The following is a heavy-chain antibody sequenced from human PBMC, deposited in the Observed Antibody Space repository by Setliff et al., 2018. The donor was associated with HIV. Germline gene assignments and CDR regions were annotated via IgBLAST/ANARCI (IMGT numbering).Heavy chain of an antibody. V-gene: IGHV3-48*01. CDR3: TRDLYYYDSSGSNYYYYYMDV. D-gene: IGHD3-22*01. Sequence: GGSLRLSCAASGFTFSSYSMNWVRQAPGKGLEWVSYISSNSYNRYYADSVKGRFTISRDNAKNSLYLQMNSLKTEDTAVYYCTRDLYYYDSSGSNYYYYYMDVWGKGTTVTVSS. CDR2: ISSNSYNR. J-gene: IGHJ6*03. CDR1: GFTFSSYS.